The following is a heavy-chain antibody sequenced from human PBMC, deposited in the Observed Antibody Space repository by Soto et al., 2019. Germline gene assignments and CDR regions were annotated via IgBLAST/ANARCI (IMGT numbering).Heavy chain of an antibody. J-gene: IGHJ4*02. CDR1: GFTFSSYG. D-gene: IGHD1-1*01. CDR3: AKAGGGTNYGDY. Sequence: PGGSLRLSCAASGFTFSSYGMHWVRQAPGKGLEWVAVISYDGSNKYYADSVKGRFTISRDNSKNTLYLQMNSLRAEDTAVYYCAKAGGGTNYGDYWGQGTLVTVSS. CDR2: ISYDGSNK. V-gene: IGHV3-30*18.